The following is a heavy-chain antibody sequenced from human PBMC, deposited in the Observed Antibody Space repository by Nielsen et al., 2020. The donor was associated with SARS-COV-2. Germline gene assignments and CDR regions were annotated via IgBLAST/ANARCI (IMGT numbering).Heavy chain of an antibody. CDR1: GGSFSDYY. Sequence: SETLSLTCGVYGGSFSDYYWTWIRQAPGKGLEWIGELNQSGSTNYHPSLKSRATISIDTSKRQFSLKLTSVTAADTAVYYCARGYSSSWYGERFFQHWGQGTLVTVSS. CDR3: ARGYSSSWYGERFFQH. D-gene: IGHD6-13*01. J-gene: IGHJ1*01. V-gene: IGHV4-34*01. CDR2: LNQSGST.